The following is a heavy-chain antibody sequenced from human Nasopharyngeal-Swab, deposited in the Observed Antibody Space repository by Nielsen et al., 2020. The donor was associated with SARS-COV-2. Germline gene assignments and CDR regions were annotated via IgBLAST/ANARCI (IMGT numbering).Heavy chain of an antibody. Sequence: VRQAPGKGLEWVAVIWYDGSNKYYADYFYVRGIREREKEKKKRERKRNSLRAADTAVYYCARVQNYCSGGSCSTLDAFDIWGQGTMVTVSS. D-gene: IGHD2-15*01. CDR3: ARVQNYCSGGSCSTLDAFDI. V-gene: IGHV3-33*01. J-gene: IGHJ3*02. CDR2: IWYDGSNK.